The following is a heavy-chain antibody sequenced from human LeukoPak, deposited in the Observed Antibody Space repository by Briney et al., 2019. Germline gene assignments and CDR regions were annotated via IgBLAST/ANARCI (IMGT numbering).Heavy chain of an antibody. V-gene: IGHV4-39*07. J-gene: IGHJ4*02. Sequence: PGGSLRLSCAASGFTFSSYSMNWVRQAPGKGLEWIGSIYYSGSTYYNPSLKSRVTISVDTSKNQFSLKLSSVTAADTAVYYCARDPAYSSSSVEYNDYWGQGTLVTVSS. CDR3: ARDPAYSSSSVEYNDY. CDR2: IYYSGST. CDR1: GFTFSSYS. D-gene: IGHD6-6*01.